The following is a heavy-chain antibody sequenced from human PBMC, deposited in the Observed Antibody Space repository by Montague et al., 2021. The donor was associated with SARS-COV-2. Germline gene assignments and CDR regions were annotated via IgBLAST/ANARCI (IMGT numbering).Heavy chain of an antibody. V-gene: IGHV4-39*01. CDR1: GGSISSGSYY. CDR2: IHSSGST. CDR3: ARRLGGSGWLDY. J-gene: IGHJ4*02. Sequence: SETLSLTCTVAGGSISSGSYYWGWIRQPPGKGLEWIGSIHSSGSTYYKRRVTISVDTSKNQFSLKVTSVTAADTAVYYCARRLGGSGWLDYWGQGTLVTVSS. D-gene: IGHD6-25*01.